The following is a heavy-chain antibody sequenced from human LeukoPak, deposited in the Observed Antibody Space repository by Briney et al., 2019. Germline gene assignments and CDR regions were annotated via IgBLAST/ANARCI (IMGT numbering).Heavy chain of an antibody. V-gene: IGHV4-39*02. CDR2: LYYSGRN. Sequence: SETLSLSCTVSGGSISSSSYYWGWIRQPPGKGLEWIGSLYYSGRNYYQPSLKSRVTISVDTSKKHFFLKLSSVTAATALWYYCARMEYGSSWVDYWGQGTLVTVSS. CDR3: ARMEYGSSWVDY. D-gene: IGHD6-13*01. CDR1: GGSISSSSYY. J-gene: IGHJ4*02.